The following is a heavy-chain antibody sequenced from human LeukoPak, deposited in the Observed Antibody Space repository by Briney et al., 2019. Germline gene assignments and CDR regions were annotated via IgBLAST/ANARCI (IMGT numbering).Heavy chain of an antibody. Sequence: PWGSLRLSCAASGFTFSSYGMHWVRQAPGKGLEWVAFIRYDGSNKYYADSVKGRFTISRDNSKNTLYLQMNSLRAEDTAVYYCAKVAIQLNFYYYYYYMDVWGKGTTVTISS. J-gene: IGHJ6*03. CDR3: AKVAIQLNFYYYYYYMDV. CDR1: GFTFSSYG. D-gene: IGHD5-18*01. CDR2: IRYDGSNK. V-gene: IGHV3-30*02.